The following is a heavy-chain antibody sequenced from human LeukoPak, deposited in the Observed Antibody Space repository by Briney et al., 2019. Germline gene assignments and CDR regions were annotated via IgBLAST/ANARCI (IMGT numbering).Heavy chain of an antibody. CDR1: GYTFTSYG. D-gene: IGHD3-10*01. CDR2: ISAYNGNT. CDR3: ARDYAAWATMVRGDYYYYYYMDV. V-gene: IGHV1-18*01. Sequence: GASVKVSCKASGYTFTSYGISWVRQAPGQGLEWMGWISAYNGNTNYAQKLQGRVTMTTDTSTSTAYMELRSLRSDDTAVYYRARDYAAWATMVRGDYYYYYYMDVWGKGTTVTISS. J-gene: IGHJ6*03.